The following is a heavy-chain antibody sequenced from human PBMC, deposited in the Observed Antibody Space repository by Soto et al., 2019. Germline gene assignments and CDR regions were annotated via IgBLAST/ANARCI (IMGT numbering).Heavy chain of an antibody. CDR2: IIPMFGTA. CDR3: ASGIQLWLRRINNGYSG. D-gene: IGHD5-18*01. Sequence: QVQLVQSGVEVKKPESSVKVSWKAPGGTFSTYVISWVRRAPGQGLEWMGGIIPMFGTANYAQRFQDRVTITADESTNTVYMELSSLRAEDTAVYFCASGIQLWLRRINNGYSGWGQGTLVTVSS. V-gene: IGHV1-69*12. J-gene: IGHJ4*02. CDR1: GGTFSTYV.